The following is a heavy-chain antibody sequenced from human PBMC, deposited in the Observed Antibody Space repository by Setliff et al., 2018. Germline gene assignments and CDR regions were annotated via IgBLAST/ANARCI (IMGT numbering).Heavy chain of an antibody. CDR2: INPNSGGT. D-gene: IGHD3-9*01. J-gene: IGHJ5*02. Sequence: ASVKVSCKASGYTFTGYYMHWVRQAPGQGLEWMGWINPNSGGTNYAQKFQGRVTMTRDTSISTAYMELSRLRSDDTAVYYCARSNYDILTRNWFDPWGQGTQVTVSS. V-gene: IGHV1-2*02. CDR3: ARSNYDILTRNWFDP. CDR1: GYTFTGYY.